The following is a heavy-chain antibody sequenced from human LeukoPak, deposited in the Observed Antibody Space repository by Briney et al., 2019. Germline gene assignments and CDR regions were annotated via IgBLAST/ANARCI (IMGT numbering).Heavy chain of an antibody. D-gene: IGHD1-26*01. CDR2: INHSGST. Sequence: SETLSLTCAVYGGSFSGYYWSWIRQPPGKGLEWIGEINHSGSTNYNPSLKSRVTISVDTSKNQFSLKLSSVTAADTAVYYCARGSSGSYKYYYYYYMDVWAKGPRSPSP. V-gene: IGHV4-34*01. CDR3: ARGSSGSYKYYYYYYMDV. CDR1: GGSFSGYY. J-gene: IGHJ6*03.